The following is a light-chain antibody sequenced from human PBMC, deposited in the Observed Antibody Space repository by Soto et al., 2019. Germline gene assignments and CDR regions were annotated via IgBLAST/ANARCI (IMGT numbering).Light chain of an antibody. J-gene: IGKJ1*01. V-gene: IGKV3-20*01. CDR2: GAS. Sequence: EIVLTQSPGTLSLSPGDRATLSCRASQSVSSNFLAWYQQKPGQAPRLLIYGASIRATGIPDRFSGSGSGTDFTLNIRRLEPEDLAMYFCHQYGSSPRTFAQGTKVEIK. CDR1: QSVSSNF. CDR3: HQYGSSPRT.